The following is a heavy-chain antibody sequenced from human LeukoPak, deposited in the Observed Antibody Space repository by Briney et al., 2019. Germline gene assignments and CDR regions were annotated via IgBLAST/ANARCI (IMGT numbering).Heavy chain of an antibody. CDR3: ARDVLYHGSYHDY. CDR2: ITSSGSGSAT. Sequence: GGSLRLSCAASGFTFSDYYIIWIRQAPGKGLEFVSYITSSGSGSATFYADSVKGRFTISRDNAKNSLYLQMNSLRAEDTAVYYCARDVLYHGSYHDYWGQGTLVTVSS. J-gene: IGHJ4*02. D-gene: IGHD1-26*01. CDR1: GFTFSDYY. V-gene: IGHV3-11*04.